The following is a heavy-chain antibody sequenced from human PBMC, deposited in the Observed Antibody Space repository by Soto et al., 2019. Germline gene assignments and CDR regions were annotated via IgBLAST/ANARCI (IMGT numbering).Heavy chain of an antibody. D-gene: IGHD2-2*01. CDR1: GYTFSNYG. Sequence: QVQLVQSGGEVKRPGASVKVSCKTSGYTFSNYGITWVRQAPGQPLEWLGWISLYSDGTNYAQKFQGRVSMTTDTSTTTAYMELRSLRSDDTAVYYFARVVPGDEAWFGPWGQGTLVSVSS. J-gene: IGHJ5*02. V-gene: IGHV1-18*01. CDR2: ISLYSDGT. CDR3: ARVVPGDEAWFGP.